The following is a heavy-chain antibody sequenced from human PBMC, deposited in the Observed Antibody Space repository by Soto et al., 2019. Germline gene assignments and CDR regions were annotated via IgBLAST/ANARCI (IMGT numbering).Heavy chain of an antibody. CDR3: AKDIVRYTYGACDY. V-gene: IGHV3-30*18. CDR1: GFSFNTYR. J-gene: IGHJ4*02. D-gene: IGHD5-18*01. CDR2: ISYDGSNK. Sequence: QVQLVESGGGGLPPGKSQSLSCTASGFSFNTYRVHWVRHARGKGLEWVAAISYDGSNKYHADSVKGRFTISRDNSKNTLYLQMNSLRVEDTAVYYCAKDIVRYTYGACDYWGQGALVTVSS.